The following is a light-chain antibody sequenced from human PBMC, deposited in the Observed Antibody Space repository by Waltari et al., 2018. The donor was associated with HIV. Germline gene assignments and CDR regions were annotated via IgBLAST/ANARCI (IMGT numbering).Light chain of an antibody. J-gene: IGKJ1*01. CDR1: ETVSNSF. CDR2: GAS. Sequence: EVVLTQSPGTLSLSPGERATLSCRTTETVSNSFLAWYQQKPGQAPRLLIYGASSRATGIPDRFNGSGSGTDFTLTISRLGPEDLAVYYCQLYGSSYDTRWTFGQGTKVEIK. V-gene: IGKV3-20*01. CDR3: QLYGSSYDTRWT.